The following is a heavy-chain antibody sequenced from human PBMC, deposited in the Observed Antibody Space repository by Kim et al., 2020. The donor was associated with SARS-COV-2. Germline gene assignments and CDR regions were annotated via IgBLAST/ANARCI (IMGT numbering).Heavy chain of an antibody. CDR3: ARRARISDNYYYYLDV. J-gene: IGHJ6*03. Sequence: SETLSLTCAVYVGSFTDHYWNWIRQPPGKGLEWIGEVSHNGNANYNPSLKSRVSMSADMSKNQFSLRLNSVTAADTAIYYCARRARISDNYYYYLDVWDEGVTVTVSS. V-gene: IGHV4-34*01. CDR1: VGSFTDHY. D-gene: IGHD6-6*01. CDR2: VSHNGNA.